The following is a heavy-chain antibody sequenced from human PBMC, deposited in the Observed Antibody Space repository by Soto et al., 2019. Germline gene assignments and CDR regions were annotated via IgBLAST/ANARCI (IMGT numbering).Heavy chain of an antibody. CDR3: ARESSSWYDGLNYYYYYGMDV. J-gene: IGHJ6*02. D-gene: IGHD6-13*01. Sequence: QPGGSLRLSCAASGFTFSSYWMSWVRQAPGKGLEWVANIKQDGSEKYYVDSVKGRFTISRDNAKNSLYLQMNSLRAEDTAVYYCARESSSWYDGLNYYYYYGMDVWGQGTTVTVSS. V-gene: IGHV3-7*05. CDR1: GFTFSSYW. CDR2: IKQDGSEK.